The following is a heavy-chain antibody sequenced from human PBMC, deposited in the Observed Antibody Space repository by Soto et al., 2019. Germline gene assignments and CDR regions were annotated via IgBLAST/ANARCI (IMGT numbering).Heavy chain of an antibody. CDR1: GFIFNDYA. J-gene: IGHJ4*02. D-gene: IGHD6-13*01. CDR2: ISYGGDNK. V-gene: IGHV3-30*09. CDR3: AKARHSTSWYGLEADF. Sequence: QVQLVESGGGVVQPGRSLRLSCAASGFIFNDYAMHWVRQAPGKGLEWVAVISYGGDNKYYADCVRGRFAISRDNLKNTLDLQMNSLNPEDTAVYHCAKARHSTSWYGLEADFWGQGTLVTVSS.